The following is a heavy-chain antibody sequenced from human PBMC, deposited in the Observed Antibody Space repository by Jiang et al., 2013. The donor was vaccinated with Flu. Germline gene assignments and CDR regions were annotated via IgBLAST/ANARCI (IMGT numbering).Heavy chain of an antibody. CDR3: ARGGGTEYYYGLDV. Sequence: SGAEVKKPGSSVKVSCKASEGTFGTYAISWVRQAPGQGLEWMGGTIPFFRTSNHAQKFQGRASITADESTSTAYMELNSLRSADTAVYYCARGGGTEYYYGLDVWGQGTTVTVSS. J-gene: IGHJ6*02. CDR2: TIPFFRTS. CDR1: EGTFGTYA. V-gene: IGHV1-69*01.